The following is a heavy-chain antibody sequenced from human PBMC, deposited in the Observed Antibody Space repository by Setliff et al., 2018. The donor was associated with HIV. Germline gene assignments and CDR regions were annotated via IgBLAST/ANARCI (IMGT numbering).Heavy chain of an antibody. CDR2: IIPAFGTA. CDR1: GGTFSSYA. CDR3: ARDGLLVVGIRFDY. V-gene: IGHV1-69*05. J-gene: IGHJ4*01. Sequence: SVKVSCKTSGGTFSSYAVSWVRQAPGQGLEWMGGIIPAFGTANYAQKFQGRVTITTDESTSTAYMELSGLRSEDTAVYFCARDGLLVVGIRFDYWGQGTLVTVSS. D-gene: IGHD6-19*01.